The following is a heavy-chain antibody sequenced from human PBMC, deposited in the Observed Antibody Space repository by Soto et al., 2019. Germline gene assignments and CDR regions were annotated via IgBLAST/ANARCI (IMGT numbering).Heavy chain of an antibody. CDR2: IWYDGNNK. J-gene: IGHJ4*02. V-gene: IGHV3-33*01. CDR1: GFTFSSYA. D-gene: IGHD2-15*01. CDR3: AREYSLAVVLPGY. Sequence: QVQLVESGGGVVQPGRSLRLSCAASGFTFSSYAMYWVRQAPGKGLEWVAEIWYDGNNKYYADSVKGRFTISRDNSKNPVFLQMDSLRVEDTALYYCAREYSLAVVLPGYWGQGTLVTVSS.